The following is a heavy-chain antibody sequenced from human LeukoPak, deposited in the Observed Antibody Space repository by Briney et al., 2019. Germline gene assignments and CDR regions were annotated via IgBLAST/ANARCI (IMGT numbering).Heavy chain of an antibody. CDR1: GLPFSSYT. Sequence: GGSLGLSCAAPGLPFSSYTMNGVGKAQGKGLEWASSISSSISSLYYADSVKGRFTISRDNAKNSLYLQMNSLRAEDTAVYYCARDLDRYDFWSGNWGPYYYYMDVWGEGTTVTVSS. J-gene: IGHJ6*03. V-gene: IGHV3-21*01. CDR3: ARDLDRYDFWSGNWGPYYYYMDV. CDR2: ISSSISSL. D-gene: IGHD3-3*01.